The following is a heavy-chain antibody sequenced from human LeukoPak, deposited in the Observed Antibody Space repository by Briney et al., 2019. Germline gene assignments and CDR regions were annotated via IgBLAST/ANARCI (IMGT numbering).Heavy chain of an antibody. CDR3: AKSRLAADYDSSGYHG. D-gene: IGHD3-22*01. CDR1: GFTFDDYA. CDR2: ISWNSGSI. V-gene: IGHV3-9*01. Sequence: GRSLRLSCAASGFTFDDYAMHWVRQAPGKGLEWVSGISWNSGSIGYADPVKGRFTISRDNAKNSLYLQMNSLRAEDTALYYCAKSRLAADYDSSGYHGWGQGTLVTVSS. J-gene: IGHJ4*02.